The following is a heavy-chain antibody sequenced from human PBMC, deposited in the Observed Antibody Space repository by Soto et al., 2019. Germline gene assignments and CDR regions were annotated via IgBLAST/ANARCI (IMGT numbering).Heavy chain of an antibody. D-gene: IGHD4-17*01. CDR2: MNTYSGNT. V-gene: IGHV1-18*01. Sequence: QVQLVQSGAEVKKPGASVKVSCKASGYTFTTYGISWVRQAPGQGLEWMGWMNTYSGNTDYAQKFQGRVTMTTDTSTSTAYMDLMSLNSDDTAVYYCVRDRLTVTGTKCFDYWGQGTLVTVSS. J-gene: IGHJ4*02. CDR1: GYTFTTYG. CDR3: VRDRLTVTGTKCFDY.